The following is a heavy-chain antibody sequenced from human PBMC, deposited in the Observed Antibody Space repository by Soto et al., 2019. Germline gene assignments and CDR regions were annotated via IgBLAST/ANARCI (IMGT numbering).Heavy chain of an antibody. D-gene: IGHD3-3*01. CDR2: ISGSGGST. CDR1: GFTFSSYA. Sequence: GGSLRLSCAASGFTFSSYAMSWVRQAPGKGLEWVSAISGSGGSTYYADSVKGRFTISRDNSKNTLYLQMNSLRAEDTAVYYCAKDYPDDFWRDYYYGMDVWGQGTTGTVSS. J-gene: IGHJ6*02. V-gene: IGHV3-23*01. CDR3: AKDYPDDFWRDYYYGMDV.